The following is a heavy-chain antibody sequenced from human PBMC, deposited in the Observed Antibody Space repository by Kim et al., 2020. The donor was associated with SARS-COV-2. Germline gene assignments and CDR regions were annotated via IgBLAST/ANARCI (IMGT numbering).Heavy chain of an antibody. Sequence: GGSLRLSCAASGFSFNTYSMVWVRQAPGKGLEWLSSISSCSNTAYYADSVEGRFTISRDNAKNSLYLQMNSLRDEDTALYYCARDFGFCTGATCPTPPRFDYWGQGTLVTVSS. J-gene: IGHJ4*02. CDR3: ARDFGFCTGATCPTPPRFDY. CDR2: ISSCSNTA. V-gene: IGHV3-48*02. CDR1: GFSFNTYS. D-gene: IGHD2-8*02.